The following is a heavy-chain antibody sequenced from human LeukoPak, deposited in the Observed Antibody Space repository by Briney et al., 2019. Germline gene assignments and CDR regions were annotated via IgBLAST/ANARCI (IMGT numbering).Heavy chain of an antibody. CDR1: GGSISSRSYY. D-gene: IGHD3-3*01. CDR2: IYYSGGT. J-gene: IGHJ4*02. CDR3: ARGGGVLRFLEWLEDY. Sequence: SETLSLTCTVSGGSISSRSYYWGWIRQPPGKGLEWIGTIYYSGGTYYNPSLKSRVTISVDTSKNQFSLKLSSVTAADTAVYYCARGGGVLRFLEWLEDYWGQGTLVTVSS. V-gene: IGHV4-39*01.